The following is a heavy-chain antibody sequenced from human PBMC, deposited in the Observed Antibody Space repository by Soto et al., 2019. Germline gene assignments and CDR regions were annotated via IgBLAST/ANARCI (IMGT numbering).Heavy chain of an antibody. V-gene: IGHV4-30-4*01. CDR2: IYYSGST. D-gene: IGHD6-6*01. CDR1: GGSISSGDYY. Sequence: QVQLQESGPGLVKPSQTLSLTCTVSGGSISSGDYYWSWIRQPPGKGLEWIGYIYYSGSTYYNPSLKGRVNISVGPSKDQFSLKLSSGAAADPAVYYCARERPDGARLDPWGQGTLVTVSS. CDR3: ARERPDGARLDP. J-gene: IGHJ5*02.